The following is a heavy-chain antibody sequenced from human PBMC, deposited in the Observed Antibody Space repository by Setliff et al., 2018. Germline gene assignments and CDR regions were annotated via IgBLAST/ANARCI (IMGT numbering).Heavy chain of an antibody. Sequence: SETLSLTCTVSGGSISSGDYYWSWIRQPPGNGLEWIGYIYSSGSTYYNPSLKSRVSISVDTSKNPFSLKLSSVNAADTAVYYCARDLGHGGDSDYWGQGILVTVSS. V-gene: IGHV4-30-4*08. CDR3: ARDLGHGGDSDY. D-gene: IGHD2-21*02. CDR1: GGSISSGDYY. J-gene: IGHJ4*02. CDR2: IYSSGST.